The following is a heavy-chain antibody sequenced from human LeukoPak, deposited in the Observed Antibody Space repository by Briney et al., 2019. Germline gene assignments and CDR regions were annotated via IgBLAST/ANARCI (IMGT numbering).Heavy chain of an antibody. J-gene: IGHJ3*02. V-gene: IGHV3-48*01. CDR3: ARDCSGGSCGPYAFDI. Sequence: GGSLRLSCAASGFTFSSYSMNCVSHAPGEGLEWVSYSSSNSSTIYYADSVKGRFIISRDNAKNSLYLPMNSLRAEDTAVYYCARDCSGGSCGPYAFDIWGQGTMVTVSS. D-gene: IGHD2-15*01. CDR2: SSSNSSTI. CDR1: GFTFSSYS.